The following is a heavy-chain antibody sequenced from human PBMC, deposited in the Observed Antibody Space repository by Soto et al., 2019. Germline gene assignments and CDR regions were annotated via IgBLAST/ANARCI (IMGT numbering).Heavy chain of an antibody. CDR2: ISASTSKT. J-gene: IGHJ5*02. CDR3: ARVEAAMSGHWFDP. CDR1: GYTFSSYG. D-gene: IGHD2-2*01. V-gene: IGHV1-18*01. Sequence: ASVKVSCKASGYTFSSYGISWVRQAPGQGLEWLGWISASTSKTKYAQKFQGRVTMTTVRSTSTVDMELRGLRSDDTAVYYCARVEAAMSGHWFDPWGQGTLVTVSS.